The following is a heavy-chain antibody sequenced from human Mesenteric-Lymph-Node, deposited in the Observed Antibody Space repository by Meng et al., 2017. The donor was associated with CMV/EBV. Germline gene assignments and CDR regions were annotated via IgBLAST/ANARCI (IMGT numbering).Heavy chain of an antibody. D-gene: IGHD2-2*01. CDR2: IYYSGST. CDR3: ARDVVVPAAGNWFDP. CDR1: HGSISSYY. J-gene: IGHJ5*02. Sequence: SETLSLTCTVSHGSISSYYWSWIRQPPGKGLEWIGYIYYSGSTNYNPSLKSRVTISVDTSKNQFSLKLSSVTAADTAVYYCARDVVVPAAGNWFDPWGQGTLVTVSS. V-gene: IGHV4-59*01.